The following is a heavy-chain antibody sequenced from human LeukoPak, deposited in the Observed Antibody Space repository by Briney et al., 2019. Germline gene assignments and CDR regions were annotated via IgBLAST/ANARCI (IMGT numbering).Heavy chain of an antibody. CDR3: ASRPTNYDSSGYYPYYFDY. CDR1: GFTVSSNY. V-gene: IGHV3-66*01. D-gene: IGHD3-22*01. CDR2: IYSGGST. Sequence: GGSLRLSCAASGFTVSSNYMSWVRQAPGKGLEWVSVIYSGGSTYYADSVKGRFTISRDNSKNTLYLQMNSLRAEDTAVYYCASRPTNYDSSGYYPYYFDYWGQGTLVTVSS. J-gene: IGHJ4*02.